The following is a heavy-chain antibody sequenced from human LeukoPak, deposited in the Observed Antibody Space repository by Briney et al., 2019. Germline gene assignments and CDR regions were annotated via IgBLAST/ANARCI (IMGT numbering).Heavy chain of an antibody. CDR1: GFTFSSYA. CDR3: ARARRPKWERDGYTSKESAFDI. J-gene: IGHJ3*02. V-gene: IGHV3-69-1*01. CDR2: ITSGRTT. Sequence: PGGSLRLSCAASGFTFSSYAMSWVRQAPGKGPEWVSSITSGRTTHYADSVKGRFTISNDNAKKSLYLQMNSLRAEDTAVYYCARARRPKWERDGYTSKESAFDIWGQGTMVTVS. D-gene: IGHD5-24*01.